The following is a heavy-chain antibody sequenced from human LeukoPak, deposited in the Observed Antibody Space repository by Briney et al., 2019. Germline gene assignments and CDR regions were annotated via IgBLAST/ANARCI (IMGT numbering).Heavy chain of an antibody. CDR3: ARDKTYFDY. CDR2: LCSSGTT. CDR1: GVTVSSNY. V-gene: IGHV3-53*01. J-gene: IGHJ4*02. Sequence: GGSLRLSCAASGVTVSSNYMSWVRQAPGKGLEWVSLLCSSGTTHYAGSVKGRFTISRDNSKNTLYLQMNSLRAEDTAVYYCARDKTYFDYWGRGTLVTVSS.